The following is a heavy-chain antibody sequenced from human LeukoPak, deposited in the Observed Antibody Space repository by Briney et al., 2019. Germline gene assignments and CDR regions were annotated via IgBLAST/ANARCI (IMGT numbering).Heavy chain of an antibody. CDR3: ARVRGSGSYGVDY. Sequence: SETLSLTCAVSGGSISCSNWWSWVRQPPGKGLEWIGEIYHSGSTNYNPSLKSRVTISVDKSKNQFSLKLSSVTAADTAVYYCARVRGSGSYGVDYWGQGTLVTVSS. V-gene: IGHV4-4*02. J-gene: IGHJ4*02. CDR2: IYHSGST. CDR1: GGSISCSNW. D-gene: IGHD3-10*01.